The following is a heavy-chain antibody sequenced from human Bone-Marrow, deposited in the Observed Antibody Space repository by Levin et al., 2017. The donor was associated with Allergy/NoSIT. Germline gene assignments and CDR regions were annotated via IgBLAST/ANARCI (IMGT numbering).Heavy chain of an antibody. J-gene: IGHJ4*02. CDR3: ARDFSSHCSGGSCNALDY. Sequence: SQTLSLTCTVSGGSISSYYWSWIRQPPGKGLEWIGYIYFTGSTYYNPSLKSRVTISIDTSKNQFSLKLTSVTAADTAVYYCARDFSSHCSGGSCNALDYWGQGTLVTVSS. D-gene: IGHD2-15*01. CDR2: IYFTGST. V-gene: IGHV4-59*01. CDR1: GGSISSYY.